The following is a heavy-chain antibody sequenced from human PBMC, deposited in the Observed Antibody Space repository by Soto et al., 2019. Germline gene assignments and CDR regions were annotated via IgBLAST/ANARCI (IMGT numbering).Heavy chain of an antibody. J-gene: IGHJ6*02. CDR1: GFTFSAYY. CDR3: ARDFPRARQLVLGYYYGMDV. Sequence: PGGSLRLSCAASGFTFSAYYMSLIRQAPGKGLEWVSYISSSGSTIYYADSVKGRFTISRDNAKNSLYLQMNSLRAEDTAVYYCARDFPRARQLVLGYYYGMDVWGQGTTVTVSS. V-gene: IGHV3-11*01. D-gene: IGHD6-13*01. CDR2: ISSSGSTI.